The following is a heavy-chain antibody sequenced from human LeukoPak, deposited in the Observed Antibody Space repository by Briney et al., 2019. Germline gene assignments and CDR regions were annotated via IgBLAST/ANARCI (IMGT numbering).Heavy chain of an antibody. J-gene: IGHJ2*01. CDR2: IYYSGST. V-gene: IGHV4-39*07. D-gene: IGHD6-13*01. Sequence: SETLSLTCTVSGGSISSSSYYWGWIRQPPGKGLEWIGSIYYSGSTYYNPSLKSRVTISVDTSKNQFSLKLSSVTAADTAVYYCASTRVRWQQLAYWYFDLWGRGTLVTVSS. CDR1: GGSISSSSYY. CDR3: ASTRVRWQQLAYWYFDL.